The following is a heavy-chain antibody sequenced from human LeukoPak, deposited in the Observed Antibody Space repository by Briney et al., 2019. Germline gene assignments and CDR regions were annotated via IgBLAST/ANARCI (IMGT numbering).Heavy chain of an antibody. V-gene: IGHV3-30-3*01. J-gene: IGHJ4*02. CDR2: ISYDGSNK. Sequence: GGSLRLSCAASGFTFSSYAMHWVRQAPGKGLEWVAVISYDGSNKYYADSVKGRFTISRDNSKNTLYLQMNSLRAEDTAVYYCAKDLWIRGYGFDYWGQGTLVTVSS. CDR1: GFTFSSYA. D-gene: IGHD3-10*01. CDR3: AKDLWIRGYGFDY.